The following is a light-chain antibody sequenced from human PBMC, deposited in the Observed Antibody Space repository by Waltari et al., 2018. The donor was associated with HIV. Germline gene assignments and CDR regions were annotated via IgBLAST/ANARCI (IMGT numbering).Light chain of an antibody. Sequence: QSALTQPRSVSGSPGQSVTISCSGTSSDVGNYNYVSWYQQHPGKAPKLMIYDVSKWSSGVPDRCSGSKSGNTASLTISGLQAEDEADYYCCSYAGDYTWVFGGGTKLTVL. V-gene: IGLV2-11*01. CDR1: SSDVGNYNY. J-gene: IGLJ3*02. CDR2: DVS. CDR3: CSYAGDYTWV.